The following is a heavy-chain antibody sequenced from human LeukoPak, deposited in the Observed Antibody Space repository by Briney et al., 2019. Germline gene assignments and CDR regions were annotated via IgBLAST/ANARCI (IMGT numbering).Heavy chain of an antibody. V-gene: IGHV4-61*01. CDR2: IYYSGTT. CDR1: GGSVGSGSYY. CDR3: ARGAYYFDY. J-gene: IGHJ4*02. Sequence: SETLSLTCIVSGGSVGSGSYYWSWIRQPPGKGLEWIGYIYYSGTTNYNPSLKSRVTISVDTSKNQFSLNLGSVTAADTAVYYCARGAYYFDYWGQGTLVTVSS.